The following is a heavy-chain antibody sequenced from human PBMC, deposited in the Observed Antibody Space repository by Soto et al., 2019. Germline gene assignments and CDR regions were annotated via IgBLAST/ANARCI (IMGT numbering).Heavy chain of an antibody. J-gene: IGHJ5*02. CDR2: IIPIFGTA. CDR3: ARDLGYYDSSASGHWFDP. V-gene: IGHV1-69*13. D-gene: IGHD3-22*01. Sequence: ASVKVSCKASGGTFSSYAISWVRQAPGQGLEWMGGIIPIFGTANYAQKFQGRVTITADESTSTAYMELSSLRSEDTAVYYCARDLGYYDSSASGHWFDPWGQGTLVTVSS. CDR1: GGTFSSYA.